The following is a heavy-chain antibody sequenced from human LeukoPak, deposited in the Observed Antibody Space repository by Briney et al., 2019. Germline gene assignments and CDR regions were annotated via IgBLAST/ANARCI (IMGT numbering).Heavy chain of an antibody. Sequence: SETLSLTRSVSGGPITEYYWSWFRQLPGKGLEWIGYIYHTGSTNYSPSLKSRVTLSVDASRNQFSLRLVSVTAADTAVYYCARDRGTTGYYYLDSWGQGILVTVSS. J-gene: IGHJ4*02. CDR1: GGPITEYY. V-gene: IGHV4-59*01. CDR3: ARDRGTTGYYYLDS. CDR2: IYHTGST. D-gene: IGHD1-26*01.